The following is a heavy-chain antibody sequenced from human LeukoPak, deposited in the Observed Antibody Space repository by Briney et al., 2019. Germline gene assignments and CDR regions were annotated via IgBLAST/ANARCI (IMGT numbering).Heavy chain of an antibody. CDR2: ISGSGGNT. J-gene: IGHJ4*02. D-gene: IGHD3-10*01. V-gene: IGHV3-23*01. CDR1: GFTFSTYA. Sequence: GGSLRLSCAASGFTFSTYAMTWVRQAPGKGLEWVSSISGSGGNTYYADSVKGRFTISRDNSKNTLYLQMNSLRAEDTAVYYCARELFDFDYWGQGTLVTVSS. CDR3: ARELFDFDY.